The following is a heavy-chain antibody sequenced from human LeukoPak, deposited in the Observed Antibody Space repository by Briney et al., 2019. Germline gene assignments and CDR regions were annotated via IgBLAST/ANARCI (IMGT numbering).Heavy chain of an antibody. CDR1: GLTFSSYW. Sequence: GGSLRLSCAASGLTFSSYWMSWARQAPGKGLEWVATIKQDGSEKYYVDPVKGRFTISGDNAKNSLYLQLNSQRAEDTAIYYCARDQGALDIWGQGTMVTVSS. CDR3: ARDQGALDI. V-gene: IGHV3-7*01. CDR2: IKQDGSEK. J-gene: IGHJ3*02.